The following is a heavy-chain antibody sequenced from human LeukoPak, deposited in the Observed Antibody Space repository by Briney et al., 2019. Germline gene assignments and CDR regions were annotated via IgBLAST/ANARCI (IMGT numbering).Heavy chain of an antibody. J-gene: IGHJ4*02. CDR1: GFTFSSYE. CDR3: VRDIHSSDYFDY. D-gene: IGHD2-2*02. CDR2: IRSTGNPI. Sequence: QPGGSLRLSCAASGFTFSSYEMNWVRQAPAKGLEWVSYIRSTGNPIYYADSVKGRFIISRDNAKNSLFLQMNSLRAEDTAVYFCVRDIHSSDYFDYWGQGTLVTVSS. V-gene: IGHV3-48*03.